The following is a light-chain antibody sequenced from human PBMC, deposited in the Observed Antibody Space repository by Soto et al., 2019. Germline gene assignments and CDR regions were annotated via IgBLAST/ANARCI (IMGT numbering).Light chain of an antibody. CDR2: HAS. CDR3: QQYGTSPPVYA. J-gene: IGKJ2*01. CDR1: QSVSNTY. V-gene: IGKV3-20*01. Sequence: EIVLTRSPGTLSLSPGERATLSCRTSQSVSNTYLAWYQQKPGQAPRLLIYHASSRATGIPDRFSGSGSGTDFTLTISRLEPEDFAVYYCQQYGTSPPVYAFGQGTKLEI.